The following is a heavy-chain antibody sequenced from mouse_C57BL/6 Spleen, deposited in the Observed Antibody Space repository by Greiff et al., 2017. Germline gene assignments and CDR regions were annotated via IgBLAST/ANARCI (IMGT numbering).Heavy chain of an antibody. CDR2: IYPRDGST. J-gene: IGHJ3*01. V-gene: IGHV1-78*01. CDR3: ARDSYYYGSSGWFAY. CDR1: GYTFTDHT. D-gene: IGHD1-1*01. Sequence: QVQLKESDAELVKPGASVKISCKVSGYTFTDHTIHWMKQRPEQGLEWIGYIYPRDGSTKYTEKFKGKATLTADKSSSTAYMQLNSLTSEDSAVYFCARDSYYYGSSGWFAYWGQGTLVTVSA.